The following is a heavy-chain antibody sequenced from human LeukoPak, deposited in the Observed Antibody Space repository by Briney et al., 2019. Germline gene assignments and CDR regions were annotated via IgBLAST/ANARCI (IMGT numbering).Heavy chain of an antibody. J-gene: IGHJ4*02. CDR3: ASKSGIAVAGTLDY. Sequence: SETLSLTCTVSGVSISSSNSYWGWIRQPPGKGLEWIGSIYYSGNTYYNASLKSQVSISIDTSKNQFSLRLTSVTAADTAVYYCASKSGIAVAGTLDYWGQGTLVTVSS. CDR1: GVSISSSNSY. V-gene: IGHV4-39*01. D-gene: IGHD6-19*01. CDR2: IYYSGNT.